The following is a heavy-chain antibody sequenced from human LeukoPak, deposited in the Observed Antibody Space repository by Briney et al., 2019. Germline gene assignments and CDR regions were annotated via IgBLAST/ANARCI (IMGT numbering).Heavy chain of an antibody. J-gene: IGHJ3*02. CDR2: INPNSGGT. V-gene: IGHV1-2*06. CDR3: ARDRPDIVVVPAANPTDAFDI. CDR1: GYTFTGYY. D-gene: IGHD2-2*01. Sequence: ASVKVSCKASGYTFTGYYMHWVRQAPGQGLEWMGRINPNSGGTNYAQKFQGRVTMTRDTSISTAYMELSRLRSDDTAVYYCARDRPDIVVVPAANPTDAFDIWAKGQWSPSLQ.